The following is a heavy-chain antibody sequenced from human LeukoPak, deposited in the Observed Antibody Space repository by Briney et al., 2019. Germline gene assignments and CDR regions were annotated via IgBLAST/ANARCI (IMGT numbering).Heavy chain of an antibody. V-gene: IGHV3-30*02. CDR3: AKVATRIAAPLWNSYYMDV. Sequence: PGGSLRLSCAASGFTFSSYGMHWVRQAPGKGPEWVAFIRYDGSNKYYADSVKGRFTISRDNSKNTLYLQMNSLRAEDTAVYYCAKVATRIAAPLWNSYYMDVWGKGTTVTVSS. D-gene: IGHD6-6*01. J-gene: IGHJ6*03. CDR2: IRYDGSNK. CDR1: GFTFSSYG.